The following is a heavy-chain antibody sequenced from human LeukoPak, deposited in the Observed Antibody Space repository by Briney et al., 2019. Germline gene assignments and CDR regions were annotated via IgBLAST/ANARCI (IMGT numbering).Heavy chain of an antibody. CDR1: GGSFSGYY. CDR2: INHSGST. J-gene: IGHJ6*03. D-gene: IGHD6-13*01. V-gene: IGHV4-34*01. CDR3: ARESSSSWYGYYYYYMDV. Sequence: SETLSLTCAVYGGSFSGYYWSWIRQPPGKGLEWIGEINHSGSTNYNPSLKSRVTISVDTSKNQFSLKLSSVTAADTAVYYCARESSSSWYGYYYYYMDVWGKGTTVTVSS.